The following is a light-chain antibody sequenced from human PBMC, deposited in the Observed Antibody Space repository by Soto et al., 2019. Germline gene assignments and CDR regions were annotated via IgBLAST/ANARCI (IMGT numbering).Light chain of an antibody. V-gene: IGKV1-9*01. CDR1: QGINSF. CDR2: GAS. Sequence: DIQLTQSPSFLSASIGDRVTITCRASQGINSFLAWYQQKPGKAPKLLIYGASTLQRGVPSRFSGSGSETEFTLSISSLQPEDFATYYCQQLNSYPWTFGQGTKVEIQ. CDR3: QQLNSYPWT. J-gene: IGKJ1*01.